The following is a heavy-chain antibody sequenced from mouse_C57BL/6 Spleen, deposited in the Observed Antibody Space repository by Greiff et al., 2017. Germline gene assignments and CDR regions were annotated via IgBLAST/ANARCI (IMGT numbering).Heavy chain of an antibody. Sequence: EVQRVESGPVLVKPGASVKMSCKASGYTFTDYYMNWVKQSHGKSLEWIGVINPYNGGTSYNQKFKGKATLTVDKSSSTAYMELNSLTSEDSAVYYCARNDYDEGEIWFAYWGQGTLVTVSA. J-gene: IGHJ3*01. CDR1: GYTFTDYY. CDR3: ARNDYDEGEIWFAY. V-gene: IGHV1-19*01. CDR2: INPYNGGT. D-gene: IGHD2-4*01.